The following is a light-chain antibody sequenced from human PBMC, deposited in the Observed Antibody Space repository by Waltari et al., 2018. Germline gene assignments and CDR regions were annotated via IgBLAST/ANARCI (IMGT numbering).Light chain of an antibody. Sequence: AIRITQSPSSLSASTGDRVTITCRASQGISSYLAWYQQKPGKAPKFLIYAASTLQSGVPSRFSGSGSGTDFTLTISCLQSEDFAIYYCQQYYSNPATFGQGTKVEIK. CDR3: QQYYSNPAT. J-gene: IGKJ1*01. CDR2: AAS. CDR1: QGISSY. V-gene: IGKV1-8*01.